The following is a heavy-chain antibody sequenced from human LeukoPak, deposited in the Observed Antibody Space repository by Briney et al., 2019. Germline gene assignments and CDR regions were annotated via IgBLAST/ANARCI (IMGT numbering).Heavy chain of an antibody. Sequence: SETLSLTCTVSGGSISSYYWSWIRQPPGKGLEWIGYIYYSGSTNYNPSLKSRVTIAVDTSKNQFSLKLSSVTAADTAVYYCARVGTYGSGSYLSWLDYWGQGTLVTVSS. J-gene: IGHJ4*02. CDR3: ARVGTYGSGSYLSWLDY. D-gene: IGHD3-10*01. V-gene: IGHV4-59*01. CDR1: GGSISSYY. CDR2: IYYSGST.